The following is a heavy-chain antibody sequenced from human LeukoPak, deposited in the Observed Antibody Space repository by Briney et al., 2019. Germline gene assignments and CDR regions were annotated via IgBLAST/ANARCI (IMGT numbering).Heavy chain of an antibody. CDR1: GGSISINYY. V-gene: IGHV4-39*07. Sequence: SETLSLTCTVSGGSISINYYWGWIRQPPGKGLEWIGSIYYSGSTYYNPSLKSRVTISVDTSKNQFSLKLSSVTAADTAVYYCARERSGDYPNYYYGMDVWGQGTTVTVSS. CDR3: ARERSGDYPNYYYGMDV. CDR2: IYYSGST. J-gene: IGHJ6*02. D-gene: IGHD4-17*01.